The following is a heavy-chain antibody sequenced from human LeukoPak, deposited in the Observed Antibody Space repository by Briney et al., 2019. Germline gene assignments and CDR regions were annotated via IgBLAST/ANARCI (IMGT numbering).Heavy chain of an antibody. CDR1: GFTFSSYA. J-gene: IGHJ4*02. Sequence: GGSLRLSCAASGFTFSSYAMHWVRQAPGKGLEWVAVIPYDGSNKYYADSVKGRFTISRDNSKNTLYLQMNSLRAEDTAVYYCARPYRELLSLGSYFDYWGQGTLVTVSS. CDR2: IPYDGSNK. D-gene: IGHD1-26*01. V-gene: IGHV3-30-3*01. CDR3: ARPYRELLSLGSYFDY.